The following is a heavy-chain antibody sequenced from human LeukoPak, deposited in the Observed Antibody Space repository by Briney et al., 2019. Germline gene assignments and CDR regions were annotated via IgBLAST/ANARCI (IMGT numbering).Heavy chain of an antibody. D-gene: IGHD3-10*01. CDR1: GGSISSSNW. J-gene: IGHJ4*02. V-gene: IGHV4-4*02. CDR3: AGHYGSATFDY. CDR2: IYYSGST. Sequence: TSETLSLTCAVSGGSISSSNWWSWVRQPPGKGLEWIGSIYYSGSTYYNPSLKSRVTISVDTSKNQFSLKLSSVTAADTAVYYCAGHYGSATFDYWGQGTLVTVSS.